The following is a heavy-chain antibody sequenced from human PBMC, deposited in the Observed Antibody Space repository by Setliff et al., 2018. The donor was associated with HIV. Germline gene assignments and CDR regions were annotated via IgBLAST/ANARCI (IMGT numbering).Heavy chain of an antibody. CDR1: GFTFSDYY. D-gene: IGHD1-26*01. CDR3: ARDRGGSYTPLDF. Sequence: PGGSLRLSCAASGFTFSDYYMSWIRQAPGKGLEWVSSISSSSSRYTNYADSGKGRFTISRDNAKNSLYLQMNSLRAEDTAVYYCARDRGGSYTPLDFWGQGTLVTVSS. CDR2: ISSSSSRYT. V-gene: IGHV3-11*06. J-gene: IGHJ4*02.